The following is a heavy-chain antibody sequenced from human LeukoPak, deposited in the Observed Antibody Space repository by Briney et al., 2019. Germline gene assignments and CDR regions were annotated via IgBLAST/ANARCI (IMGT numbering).Heavy chain of an antibody. CDR2: INGNGSST. CDR3: ARIGDGDSRGYYY. V-gene: IGHV3-74*01. CDR1: GFTFSSYW. Sequence: GGSLRLSCAASGFTFSSYWMHWVRQAPGKWLVWVSRINGNGSSTSYADSVKGRFTSPRDNAKNTLYRQMNSLRTEDTAVHYCARIGDGDSRGYYYWGQGTLVTVSS. J-gene: IGHJ4*02. D-gene: IGHD3-22*01.